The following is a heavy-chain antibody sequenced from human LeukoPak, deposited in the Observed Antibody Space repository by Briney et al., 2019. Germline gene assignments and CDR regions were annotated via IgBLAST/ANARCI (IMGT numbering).Heavy chain of an antibody. CDR3: ARSLGADSSGYYPYGYFDY. V-gene: IGHV1-69*13. J-gene: IGHJ4*02. Sequence: SVRVSCKASGGTFSSYAISWVRQAPGQGLEWMGGIIPIFGTTNYAQKFQGRVTITADESTSTAYMELSSLRSEDTAVYYCARSLGADSSGYYPYGYFDYWGQGTLVPVSS. D-gene: IGHD3-22*01. CDR2: IIPIFGTT. CDR1: GGTFSSYA.